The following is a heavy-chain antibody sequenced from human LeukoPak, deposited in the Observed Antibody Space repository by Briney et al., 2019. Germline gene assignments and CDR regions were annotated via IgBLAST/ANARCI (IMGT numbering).Heavy chain of an antibody. CDR2: IIPIFGTA. CDR1: GGTFSSYA. CDR3: ARDRSGSYYGFDY. V-gene: IGHV1-69*01. J-gene: IGHJ4*02. Sequence: SVKVSCKASGGTFSSYAISWVRQAPGQGLEWMGGIIPIFGTANYAQKFQGRVTITADESTSTAYMELSSLRSEDTAVYYCARDRSGSYYGFDYWGQGTLVTVSS. D-gene: IGHD1-26*01.